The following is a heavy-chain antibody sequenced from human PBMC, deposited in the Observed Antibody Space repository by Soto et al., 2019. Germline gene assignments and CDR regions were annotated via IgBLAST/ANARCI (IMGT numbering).Heavy chain of an antibody. CDR1: GFTFSSYA. CDR3: ANILGSGSYERIDC. D-gene: IGHD3-10*01. CDR2: ISGSCGST. Sequence: EVQLLESGGGLVQPGGSLRLSCAASGFTFSSYAMSWVRQAPGKGLEWVSAISGSCGSTYYADSVTGRFTISRDNSKITLYLQVNSLRAEDTAVYYCANILGSGSYERIDCWGQGTVVTVSS. J-gene: IGHJ4*02. V-gene: IGHV3-23*01.